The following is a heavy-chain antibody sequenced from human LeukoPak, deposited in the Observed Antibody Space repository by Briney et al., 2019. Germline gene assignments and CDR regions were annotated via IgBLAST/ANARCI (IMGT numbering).Heavy chain of an antibody. CDR2: ISAYDDNT. D-gene: IGHD6-19*01. J-gene: IGHJ4*02. V-gene: IGHV1-18*01. CDR3: ARFAVHRRLAVAGQFGLDY. Sequence: ASVKVSCKASGYTFTSYGFSWVRQAPGQGLEWMGWISAYDDNTNYAQKFQGRVTMTRDTSTSTVYMELSSLRSEDTAVYYCARFAVHRRLAVAGQFGLDYWGQGTLVTVSS. CDR1: GYTFTSYG.